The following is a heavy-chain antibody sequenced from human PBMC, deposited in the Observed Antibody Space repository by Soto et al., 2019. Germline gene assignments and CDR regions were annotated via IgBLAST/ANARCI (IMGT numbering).Heavy chain of an antibody. D-gene: IGHD3-3*01. Sequence: PGGSLRLSCAASGFTFSSYEMNWVRQAPGKGLEWVSYISSSGSTIYYADSVKGRFTISRDNAKNSLYLQMNSLRAEDTAVYYCASHTYYDFWSGPYYYYGMDVWGQGTTVTVSS. V-gene: IGHV3-48*03. J-gene: IGHJ6*02. CDR3: ASHTYYDFWSGPYYYYGMDV. CDR2: ISSSGSTI. CDR1: GFTFSSYE.